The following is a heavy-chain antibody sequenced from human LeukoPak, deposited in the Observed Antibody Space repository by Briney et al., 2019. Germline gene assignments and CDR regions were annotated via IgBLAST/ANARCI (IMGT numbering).Heavy chain of an antibody. Sequence: ASVKVSCKASGYTFTGYYMHWVRQAPGQGLEWMGRINPNSGGTNYAQRFQGRVTMTRNTSISTAYMELSSLRSEDTAVYYCARGLRITIFGVVIIKTTANWFDPWGQGTLVTVSS. CDR3: ARGLRITIFGVVIIKTTANWFDP. V-gene: IGHV1-2*06. CDR1: GYTFTGYY. D-gene: IGHD3-3*01. J-gene: IGHJ5*02. CDR2: INPNSGGT.